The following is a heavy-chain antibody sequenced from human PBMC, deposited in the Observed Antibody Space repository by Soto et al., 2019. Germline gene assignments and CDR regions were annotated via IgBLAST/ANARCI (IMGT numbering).Heavy chain of an antibody. CDR3: ARDGRAGDFWSGFPKNGMDV. D-gene: IGHD3-3*01. V-gene: IGHV3-53*01. CDR1: GFTVSSNY. Sequence: PGGSLRLSCAASGFTVSSNYMSWVRQAPGKGLEWVSVIYSGGSTYYADSVKGRFTISRDNSKNTLYLQMNSLRAEDTAVYYCARDGRAGDFWSGFPKNGMDVWGQGTTVTVSS. CDR2: IYSGGST. J-gene: IGHJ6*02.